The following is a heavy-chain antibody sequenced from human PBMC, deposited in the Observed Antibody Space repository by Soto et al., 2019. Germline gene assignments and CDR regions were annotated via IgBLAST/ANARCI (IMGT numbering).Heavy chain of an antibody. Sequence: SGPTLVNPTRTLTLTCTFSGFSLSTSGMCVSWIRQPPGKALEWLALIDWDDDKYYSTSLKTRLTISKDTSKNQVVLTMTNMDPVDTATYYCARTTGEYSSSSARGYYYYGMDVWGQGTTVTVSS. CDR2: IDWDDDK. V-gene: IGHV2-70*01. J-gene: IGHJ6*02. D-gene: IGHD6-6*01. CDR3: ARTTGEYSSSSARGYYYYGMDV. CDR1: GFSLSTSGMC.